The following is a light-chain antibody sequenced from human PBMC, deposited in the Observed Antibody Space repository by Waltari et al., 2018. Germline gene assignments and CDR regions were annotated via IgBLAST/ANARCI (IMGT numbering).Light chain of an antibody. Sequence: DIQMTQSPSTLSASVGDRLTITCRASQRISSWLAWYQQKPGKAPKLLIYKASSLESGVPSRFSGSGSGTEFTLTISSLQPDDFATYYCQQYNSYSPGFTFGPGTKVDIK. V-gene: IGKV1-5*03. J-gene: IGKJ3*01. CDR2: KAS. CDR3: QQYNSYSPGFT. CDR1: QRISSW.